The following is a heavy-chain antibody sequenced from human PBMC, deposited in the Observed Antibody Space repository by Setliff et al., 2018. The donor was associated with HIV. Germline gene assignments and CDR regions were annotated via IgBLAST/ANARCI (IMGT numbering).Heavy chain of an antibody. V-gene: IGHV4-39*02. CDR2: IYYSGST. CDR1: GDSISSSSYY. CDR3: ARDVGRLDYFDY. D-gene: IGHD2-15*01. Sequence: LSLTCSVSGDSISSSSYYWGWIRQPPGRGLEWIGSIYYSGSTYYNPSLNSRVTISVDASKNQFSLKLSSVTAADTAVHYCARDVGRLDYFDYWGQGTLVTVS. J-gene: IGHJ4*02.